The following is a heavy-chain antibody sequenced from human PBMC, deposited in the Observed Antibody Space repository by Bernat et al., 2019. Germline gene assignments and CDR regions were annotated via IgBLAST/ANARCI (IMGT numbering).Heavy chain of an antibody. CDR2: ISSSSSYI. D-gene: IGHD3-3*02. V-gene: IGHV3-21*01. J-gene: IGHJ4*02. CDR3: ARDSIFGVVIDY. CDR1: GFTFSSYS. Sequence: EVQLVESGGGLVKPGGSLRLSCAASGFTFSSYSMNWVRQAPGKGLEWVSSISSSSSYIYYADSVKGRFTISRDNAKNSLYLQMNSLRAEDTAVYYCARDSIFGVVIDYWGQGTLVTVSS.